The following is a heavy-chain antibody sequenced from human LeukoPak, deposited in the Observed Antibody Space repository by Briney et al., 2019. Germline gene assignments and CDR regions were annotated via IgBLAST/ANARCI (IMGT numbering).Heavy chain of an antibody. Sequence: SETLFLTCTVSGGSISSYYWSWIRQPAGKGLEWIGRIYTSGSTNYNPSLKSRVTMSVDTSKNQFSLKLSSVTAADTAVYYCARDIMGADYGMIDQVRFDPWGQGTLVTVSS. V-gene: IGHV4-4*07. J-gene: IGHJ5*02. D-gene: IGHD3-16*01. CDR3: ARDIMGADYGMIDQVRFDP. CDR1: GGSISSYY. CDR2: IYTSGST.